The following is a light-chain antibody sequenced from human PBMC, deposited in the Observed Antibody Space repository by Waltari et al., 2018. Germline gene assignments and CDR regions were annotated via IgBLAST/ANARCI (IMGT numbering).Light chain of an antibody. CDR1: ENSGSY. J-gene: IGKJ2*01. V-gene: IGKV1-39*01. Sequence: DIQMTQSPSSLSASIGDRVTITCRASENSGSYLNWYQQRTGEDPKLLIYATSTLQTEVPSRFSGSGSRTDFTLTISSLQPEDFATYYCQHTFETPYSFGQGTKLESK. CDR2: ATS. CDR3: QHTFETPYS.